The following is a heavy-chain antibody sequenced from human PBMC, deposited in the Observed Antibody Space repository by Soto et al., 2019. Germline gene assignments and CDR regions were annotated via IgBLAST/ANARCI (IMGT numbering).Heavy chain of an antibody. CDR1: GFSLSTRAVG. V-gene: IGHV2-5*01. J-gene: IGHJ3*02. D-gene: IGHD1-26*01. CDR2: IYWNDDK. CDR3: AHRHELGSFDI. Sequence: SGPTLVNPTQTLTLTCTFSGFSLSTRAVGVGWIRQPPGKALEWLALIYWNDDKRYSPSLKNRLTITKDTSKNHVVLTMTNMDPVDTATYYCAHRHELGSFDIWGQGTKVTVSS.